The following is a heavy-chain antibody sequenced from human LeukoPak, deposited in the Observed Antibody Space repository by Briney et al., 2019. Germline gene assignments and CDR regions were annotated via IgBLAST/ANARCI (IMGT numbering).Heavy chain of an antibody. CDR1: GYTFTGYY. CDR2: INPNSGGT. CDR3: ARERGGGWNYVSLPDY. V-gene: IGHV1-2*02. D-gene: IGHD1-7*01. J-gene: IGHJ4*02. Sequence: ASVKVSCKASGYTFTGYYTHWVRQAPGQGLEWMGWINPNSGGTNYAQKFQGRVTMTRDTSISTAYMELSRLRSDDTAVYYCARERGGGWNYVSLPDYWGQGTLVTVSS.